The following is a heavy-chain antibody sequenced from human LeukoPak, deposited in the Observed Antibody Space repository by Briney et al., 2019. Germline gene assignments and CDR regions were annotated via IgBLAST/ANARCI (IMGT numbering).Heavy chain of an antibody. CDR1: GFTFSSYA. D-gene: IGHD3-3*01. V-gene: IGHV3-23*01. CDR3: AKGIWSGYRWSFDY. J-gene: IGHJ4*02. CDR2: ISASGGST. Sequence: GGSLRLSCAASGFTFSSYAMSWVRQAPGKGLKWVSAISASGGSTYYADSVNGRFTISRDNSKNTPYLQMNSLRAEDTAVYYCAKGIWSGYRWSFDYWGQGTLVTVSS.